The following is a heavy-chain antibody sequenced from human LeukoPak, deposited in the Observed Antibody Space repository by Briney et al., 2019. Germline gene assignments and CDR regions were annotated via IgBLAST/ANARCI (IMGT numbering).Heavy chain of an antibody. CDR3: ARQGVSVGDYFDY. CDR2: IYPGDSDT. Sequence: GESLKISCKTSGYSFVSHWIGWVRQMPGKGLEWMGIIYPGDSDTRYSPSFQGQVTISADKSISTAYLQWSSLKASDTAMYYCARQGVSVGDYFDYWGQGTLVTVSS. J-gene: IGHJ4*02. D-gene: IGHD1-26*01. V-gene: IGHV5-51*01. CDR1: GYSFVSHW.